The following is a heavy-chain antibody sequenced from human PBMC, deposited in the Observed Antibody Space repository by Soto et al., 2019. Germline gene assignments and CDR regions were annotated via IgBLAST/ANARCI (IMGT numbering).Heavy chain of an antibody. Sequence: EVQLLESGGGLVQPGGSLRLSCAASGFTFSSYAMSWVRQAPGKGLEWVSAISGSGGSTYYADSVKGRFTISRDNSKNTLYLQMNSLRAEDTAVYYCAKTAYYDYIWGSYRFGHADYWGQGTLVTVSS. V-gene: IGHV3-23*01. CDR1: GFTFSSYA. CDR3: AKTAYYDYIWGSYRFGHADY. CDR2: ISGSGGST. D-gene: IGHD3-16*02. J-gene: IGHJ4*02.